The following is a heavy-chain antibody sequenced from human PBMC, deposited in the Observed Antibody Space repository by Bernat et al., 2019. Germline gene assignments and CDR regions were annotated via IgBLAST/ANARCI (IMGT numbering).Heavy chain of an antibody. D-gene: IGHD3-10*01. CDR1: GFTFSSYS. V-gene: IGHV3-21*01. CDR3: ARAGSITMVRGVIISYYYYGMDV. J-gene: IGHJ6*02. Sequence: EVQLVESGGDLVKPGGSLRLSCAASGFTFSSYSMNWVRQAPGKGLEWVSSISSSSSYIYYADSVKGRFTISRDNAKNSLYLQMNSLRAEDTAVYYCARAGSITMVRGVIISYYYYGMDVWGQGTTVTVSS. CDR2: ISSSSSYI.